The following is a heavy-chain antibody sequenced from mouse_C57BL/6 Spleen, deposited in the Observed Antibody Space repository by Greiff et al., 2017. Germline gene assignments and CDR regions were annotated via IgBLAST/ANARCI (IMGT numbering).Heavy chain of an antibody. J-gene: IGHJ4*01. V-gene: IGHV5-9-1*02. CDR3: TRGSNYDAMDY. Sequence: DVHLVESGEGLVKPGGSRKLSCAASGFTFSSYAMSWVRQTPEKRLEWVAYISSGGDYIYYADTVKGRFTISRDNARNTLYLQMSSLKSEDTAMYYCTRGSNYDAMDYWGQGTSVTVSS. D-gene: IGHD2-5*01. CDR1: GFTFSSYA. CDR2: ISSGGDYI.